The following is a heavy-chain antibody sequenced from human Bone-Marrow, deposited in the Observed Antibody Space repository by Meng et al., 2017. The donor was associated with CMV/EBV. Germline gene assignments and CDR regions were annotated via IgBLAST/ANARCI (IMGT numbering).Heavy chain of an antibody. J-gene: IGHJ2*01. Sequence: QVQLQESGPGLVKPSETLSLTCTVSGGSISGYYWSWIRQPPGKGLEWIGFIYYTGSTNYNLSLKSRVTISVDTSKNQFFLRLSSVTAADTAVYFCAKISFRYFDLWGRGALVTVSS. CDR1: GGSISGYY. CDR2: IYYTGST. CDR3: AKISFRYFDL. V-gene: IGHV4-59*01. D-gene: IGHD2/OR15-2a*01.